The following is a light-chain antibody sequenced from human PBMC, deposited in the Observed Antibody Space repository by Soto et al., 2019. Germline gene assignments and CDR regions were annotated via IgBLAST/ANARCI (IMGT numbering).Light chain of an antibody. V-gene: IGKV1-33*01. CDR2: DVS. Sequence: DIQMTQSPSSLSPSVGDRVTITCQASQDIRTYLNWYQQKPGKAPKLLIYDVSHLESGVPARFSGSGSGTDFSFTITNLQPEDVATYYCQQYDRFPLTFGGGTRVEIK. CDR3: QQYDRFPLT. CDR1: QDIRTY. J-gene: IGKJ4*01.